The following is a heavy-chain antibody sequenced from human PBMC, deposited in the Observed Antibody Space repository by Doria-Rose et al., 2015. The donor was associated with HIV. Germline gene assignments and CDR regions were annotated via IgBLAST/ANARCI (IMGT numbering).Heavy chain of an antibody. D-gene: IGHD6-25*01. Sequence: QVQLQESGPGLVKPSETLSLTCTVSGGSVGSGTPYWDWIRQTPGKGLEWIGTIYASGTTYYNPSLRGRVTISLHTSKTRYSLKLISVTAADTGVYYCAKQAVNWFDPWGQGTLVTVSS. CDR2: IYASGTT. V-gene: IGHV4-39*01. J-gene: IGHJ5*02. CDR3: AKQAVNWFDP. CDR1: GGSVGSGTPY.